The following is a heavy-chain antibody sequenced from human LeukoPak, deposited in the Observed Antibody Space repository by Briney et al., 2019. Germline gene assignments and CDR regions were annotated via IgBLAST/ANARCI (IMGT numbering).Heavy chain of an antibody. Sequence: ASVKVSCKASGYTFTSYDINWVPQATGQGLEWMGWMNPNSGNTGYAQKFQGRVTMTRNTSISTAYMELSSLRSEDTAVYYCARFYCTNGVCYNFDYWGQGTLVTVSS. J-gene: IGHJ4*02. CDR1: GYTFTSYD. CDR2: MNPNSGNT. CDR3: ARFYCTNGVCYNFDY. V-gene: IGHV1-8*01. D-gene: IGHD2-8*01.